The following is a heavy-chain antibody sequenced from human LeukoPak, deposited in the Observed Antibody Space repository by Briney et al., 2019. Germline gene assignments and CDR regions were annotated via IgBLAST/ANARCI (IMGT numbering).Heavy chain of an antibody. CDR2: IGYDGSNK. Sequence: GGSLRLSCAASGFTFSSHVMHWVRQAPGKGLEWVAVIGYDGSNKYYADSVKGRFTISRDNPKKSLYLQMSSLRAEDTAVYYCAGTRNLRGDYFDYWGQGTLVTVSS. V-gene: IGHV3-33*01. D-gene: IGHD3-10*01. CDR3: AGTRNLRGDYFDY. CDR1: GFTFSSHV. J-gene: IGHJ4*02.